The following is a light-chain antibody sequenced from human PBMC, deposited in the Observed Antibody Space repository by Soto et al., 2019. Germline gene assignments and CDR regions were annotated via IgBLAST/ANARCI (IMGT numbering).Light chain of an antibody. CDR1: ISNIGAGYD. CDR3: KSYDSSLSGYV. V-gene: IGLV1-40*01. J-gene: IGLJ1*01. Sequence: QSVVTQTPSVSGARGQRFTIACTGSISNIGAGYDVHWYQQLPGTAPKLLIYGNSNRPSGVPDRFSGSKSGTSASLAITGLQAEDEADYYCKSYDSSLSGYVFGTGTKVTVL. CDR2: GNS.